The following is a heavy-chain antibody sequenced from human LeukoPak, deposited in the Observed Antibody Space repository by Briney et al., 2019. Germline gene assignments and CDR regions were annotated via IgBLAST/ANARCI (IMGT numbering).Heavy chain of an antibody. V-gene: IGHV1-18*01. D-gene: IGHD3-10*01. Sequence: ASVKVSCKTSGYTFTTYGITWARQAPGQGLEWMGWISAYNGNTNYAQRVLGRVTMTADTSKSTAYMELRSLTSDDTAVYYCARAGPGSTSEGWEDYWGQGTLVTVSS. J-gene: IGHJ4*02. CDR2: ISAYNGNT. CDR3: ARAGPGSTSEGWEDY. CDR1: GYTFTTYG.